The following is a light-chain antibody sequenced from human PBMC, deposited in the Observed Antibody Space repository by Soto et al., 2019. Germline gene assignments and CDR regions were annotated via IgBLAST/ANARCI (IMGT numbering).Light chain of an antibody. V-gene: IGKV3-20*01. CDR2: GAS. CDR3: QQYGGSSYT. CDR1: QSVSSTF. Sequence: EIVLTQSPGTLSLSPGERATLSCWASQSVSSTFLAWYQQKPGQAPRLLIFGASSRATGVPDRFSGSGSGTDFTLTISRLEPEDFAVYYCQQYGGSSYTFGQGTKPEIK. J-gene: IGKJ2*01.